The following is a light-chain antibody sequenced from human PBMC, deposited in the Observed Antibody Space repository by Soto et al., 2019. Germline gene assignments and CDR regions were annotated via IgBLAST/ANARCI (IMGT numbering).Light chain of an antibody. V-gene: IGKV1-5*03. Sequence: DIQMTQSPSTLSASVGDRVTITCRASQSISSWLAWYQQKPGKAPKLLIYKASSLESGVPSRFSGSGSGKEFTLTISSLQPDDFATYYCQQYNSYPYTFGQVTKLEIK. CDR1: QSISSW. CDR2: KAS. J-gene: IGKJ2*01. CDR3: QQYNSYPYT.